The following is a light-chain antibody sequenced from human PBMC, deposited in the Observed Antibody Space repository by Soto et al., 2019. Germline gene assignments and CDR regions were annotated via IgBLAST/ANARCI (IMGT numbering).Light chain of an antibody. J-gene: IGKJ1*01. Sequence: DIQMTQSPSTLSASVGDRVTITCRASQSISSWLTWYQQKAGQAPKLLIYKASIVESGVPSRFSGSGSGTEITLTITSLQPDDSATYYCQQYSYFATFGQGTRVEVQ. V-gene: IGKV1-5*03. CDR2: KAS. CDR1: QSISSW. CDR3: QQYSYFAT.